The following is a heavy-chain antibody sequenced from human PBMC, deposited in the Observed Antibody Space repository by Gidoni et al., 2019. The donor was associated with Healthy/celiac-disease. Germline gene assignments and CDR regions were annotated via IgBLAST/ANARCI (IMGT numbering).Heavy chain of an antibody. J-gene: IGHJ3*02. CDR2: ISYDGSNK. CDR1: GFTFRSYA. V-gene: IGHV3-30-3*01. CDR3: ARLPVPMTTVTTFPSDDAFDI. Sequence: QVHLVESGGVVVQPGRSLRLSCASSGFTFRSYAMHWVRQAPGKGLEWVAVISYDGSNKYYADSVKGRFTISRDNSKNTLYLQMNSLRAEDTAVYYCARLPVPMTTVTTFPSDDAFDIWGQGTMVTVSS. D-gene: IGHD4-17*01.